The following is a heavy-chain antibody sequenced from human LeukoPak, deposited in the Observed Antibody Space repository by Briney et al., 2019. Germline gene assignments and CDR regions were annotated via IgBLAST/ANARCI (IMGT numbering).Heavy chain of an antibody. D-gene: IGHD3-22*01. CDR2: SEPNSGGA. V-gene: IGHV1-2*02. J-gene: IGHJ4*02. CDR3: AIENYYDSSGYSKAFDY. Sequence: ASVKVSCKPSGYTFTVKFLHWLRQAPGQGLEGMGGSEPNSGGAVNGQNFRGRVTVTRDTSVSTAYMKLSRLRSDDTAVYYCAIENYYDSSGYSKAFDYWGQGTLVTVSS. CDR1: GYTFTVKF.